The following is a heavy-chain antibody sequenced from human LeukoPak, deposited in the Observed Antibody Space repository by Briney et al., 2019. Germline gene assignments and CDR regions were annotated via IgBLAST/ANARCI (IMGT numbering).Heavy chain of an antibody. CDR2: IYYSGST. Sequence: SETLSLTCTVSGGSISSSSYYWGWIRQPPGKGLEWIGSIYYSGSTYYNPSLKSRVTISVDTSKNQFSLKLSSVTAADTAVYYCARMRRWFGELLFDYWGQGTLVTVSS. J-gene: IGHJ4*02. CDR3: ARMRRWFGELLFDY. CDR1: GGSISSSSYY. D-gene: IGHD3-10*01. V-gene: IGHV4-39*01.